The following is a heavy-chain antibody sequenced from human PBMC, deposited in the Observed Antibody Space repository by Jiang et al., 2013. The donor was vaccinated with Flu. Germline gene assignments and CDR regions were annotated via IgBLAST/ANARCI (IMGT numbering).Heavy chain of an antibody. CDR3: YPRLFGNSGWGV. V-gene: IGHV3-49*03. D-gene: IGHD6-19*01. CDR2: IRSKAHGGTT. CDR1: AFTFGYDA. J-gene: IGHJ3*01. Sequence: VQLVESGGGLVQPGRSLRLSCTGSAFTFGYDAMSWIRQAPGKGLEWVGFIRSKAHGGTTEYAASVKDRFTISTDDSKNIVYLQMNSLKTEDTAIYYCYPRLFGNSGWGVWGQGTMVTVSS.